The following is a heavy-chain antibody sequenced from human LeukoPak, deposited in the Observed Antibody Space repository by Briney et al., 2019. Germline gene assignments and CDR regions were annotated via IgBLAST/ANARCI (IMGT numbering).Heavy chain of an antibody. D-gene: IGHD5-24*01. V-gene: IGHV3-23*01. Sequence: GGSLRLSCAASGFSFSNYGMNWVRQAPGKGLEWVSGITGNGGTTYYADSVKGRFTISRDNSKNTLYLQMNSLRAEDTAVYYCAKSGYNRFDYWGQGTLVTVSS. CDR2: ITGNGGTT. J-gene: IGHJ4*02. CDR3: AKSGYNRFDY. CDR1: GFSFSNYG.